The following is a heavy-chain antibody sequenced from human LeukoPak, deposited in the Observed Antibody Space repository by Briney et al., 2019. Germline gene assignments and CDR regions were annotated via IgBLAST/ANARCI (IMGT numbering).Heavy chain of an antibody. CDR1: GYTFTGYY. Sequence: ASVKVSCKASGYTFTGYYLFWVRQAPGQGLEWMGWINPNTGDTRYGQKFQGRVTLTRDTSIRTTYMELSRLRSDDTAVYYCAREDSSSWYGMNWFDPWGQGTLVTVSS. D-gene: IGHD6-13*01. V-gene: IGHV1-2*02. CDR2: INPNTGDT. J-gene: IGHJ5*02. CDR3: AREDSSSWYGMNWFDP.